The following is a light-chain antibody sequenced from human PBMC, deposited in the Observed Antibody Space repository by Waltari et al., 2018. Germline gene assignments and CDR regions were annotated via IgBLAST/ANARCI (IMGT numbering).Light chain of an antibody. CDR3: LQTYSTLMFS. Sequence: DIPMTQSPSSLSASVGDRVTMTCRASQSSTKYLRWYQHKLGEAPNLLVYDASTLVSGVPSRFNGSGSGTEFTLTISSLQPEDLATYYCLQTYSTLMFSFGPGTKVDL. CDR1: QSSTKY. CDR2: DAS. V-gene: IGKV1-39*01. J-gene: IGKJ3*01.